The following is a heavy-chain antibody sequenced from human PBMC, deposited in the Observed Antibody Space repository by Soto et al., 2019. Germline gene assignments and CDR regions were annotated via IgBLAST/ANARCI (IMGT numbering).Heavy chain of an antibody. V-gene: IGHV4-31*03. CDR3: ARDSGFWSGYYTGGGFVAYYGMDV. J-gene: IGHJ6*02. CDR1: GGSISSGGYY. Sequence: SETLSLTCTVSGGSISSGGYYWSWIRQHPGKGLEWIGYIYYSGSTYYNPSLKSRVTISVDTSKNQFSLKLSSVTAADAAVYYCARDSGFWSGYYTGGGFVAYYGMDVWGQGTTVTVSS. D-gene: IGHD3-3*01. CDR2: IYYSGST.